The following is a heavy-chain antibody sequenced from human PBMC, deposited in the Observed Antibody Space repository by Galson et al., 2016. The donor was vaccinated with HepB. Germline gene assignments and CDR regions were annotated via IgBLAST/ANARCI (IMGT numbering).Heavy chain of an antibody. Sequence: ETLSLPCAVSGASISTGHWWTRVRQPPGKGLEWVGEIYHNGNTNYNPSLNSPVTMSVDKSKNQFSLNLTSLTAADPAVYYCARVDSGVIIPYYYYRLDVWGHGTTVTVSS. CDR1: GASISTGHW. CDR2: IYHNGNT. V-gene: IGHV4-4*02. CDR3: ARVDSGVIIPYYYYRLDV. J-gene: IGHJ6*02. D-gene: IGHD2-21*01.